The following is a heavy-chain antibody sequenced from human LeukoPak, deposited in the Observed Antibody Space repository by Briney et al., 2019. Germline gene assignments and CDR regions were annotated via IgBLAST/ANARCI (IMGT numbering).Heavy chain of an antibody. D-gene: IGHD3-22*01. CDR3: ARVSIDYDSSGYYGYYFDY. CDR2: ISAYNGNT. CDR1: GYTVTSYG. V-gene: IGHV1-18*01. J-gene: IGHJ4*02. Sequence: GASVKVSCKASGYTVTSYGISWVRQAPGQGLEWLGWISAYNGNTNYAQKLQGRVTMTTDTSTSTAYMELRSLRSDDTAVYYCARVSIDYDSSGYYGYYFDYWGQGTLVTVSS.